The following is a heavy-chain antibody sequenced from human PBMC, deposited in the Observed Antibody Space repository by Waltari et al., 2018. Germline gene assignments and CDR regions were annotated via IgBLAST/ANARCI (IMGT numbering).Heavy chain of an antibody. J-gene: IGHJ6*02. CDR1: GGSFSGYY. CDR3: ARGGIMGYSSSWYYYYGMDV. Sequence: QVQLQQWGAGLLKPSETLSLTCAVYGGSFSGYYWSWIRQPPGKGLEWIGEINHSGSTNYNPSLKSQVTISVDTSKNQFSLKLSSVTAADTAVYDCARGGIMGYSSSWYYYYGMDVWGQGTTVTVSS. D-gene: IGHD6-13*01. V-gene: IGHV4-34*01. CDR2: INHSGST.